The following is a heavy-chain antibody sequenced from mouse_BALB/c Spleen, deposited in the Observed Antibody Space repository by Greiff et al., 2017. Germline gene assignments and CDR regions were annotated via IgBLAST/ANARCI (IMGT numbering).Heavy chain of an antibody. Sequence: QVQLQQSGAELAKPGASVKMSCKASGYTFTSYWMHWVQQRPGQGLEWIGYINPSTGYTEYNQKFKDKATLTADKSSSTAYMQLSSLTSEDSAVYYCERDYYGSSFFAYWGQGTLVTVSA. CDR2: INPSTGYT. CDR1: GYTFTSYW. V-gene: IGHV1-7*01. D-gene: IGHD1-1*01. CDR3: ERDYYGSSFFAY. J-gene: IGHJ3*01.